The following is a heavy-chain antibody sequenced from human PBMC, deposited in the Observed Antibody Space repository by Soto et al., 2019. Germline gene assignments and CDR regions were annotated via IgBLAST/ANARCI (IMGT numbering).Heavy chain of an antibody. CDR2: INHSGST. J-gene: IGHJ5*02. V-gene: IGHV4-34*01. D-gene: IGHD6-13*01. CDR1: GGSFSGYY. CDR3: ARGVISSSWFPWWLDP. Sequence: SETLSLTCAVYGGSFSGYYWSWIRQPPGKGLEWIGEINHSGSTNYNPSLKSRVTISVDTSKNQFSLKLSSVAAADTAVYYCARGVISSSWFPWWLDPWGEGTMVTVYS.